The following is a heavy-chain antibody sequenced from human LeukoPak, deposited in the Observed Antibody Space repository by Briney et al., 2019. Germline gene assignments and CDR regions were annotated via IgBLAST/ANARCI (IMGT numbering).Heavy chain of an antibody. CDR3: ARDVAVAGTFHYYYMDV. J-gene: IGHJ6*03. CDR2: IYTSGST. CDR1: GGSISSYY. D-gene: IGHD6-19*01. V-gene: IGHV4-4*07. Sequence: SETLSLTCTVSGGSISSYYWSWIRQPAGKGLEWIGRIYTSGSTNYNPSLKSRVTMSVDTSKNQFSLKLSSVTAADTAVYYCARDVAVAGTFHYYYMDVWGKGTTVTISS.